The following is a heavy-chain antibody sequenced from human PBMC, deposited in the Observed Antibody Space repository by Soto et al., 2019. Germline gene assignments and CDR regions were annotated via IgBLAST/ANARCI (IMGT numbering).Heavy chain of an antibody. CDR2: IGTAGDT. J-gene: IGHJ6*02. Sequence: EVQLVESGGGLVQPGGSLRLSCAASGFTFSSYDMQWVRQGTGKGLEWVSAIGTAGDTYYPGSVKGRFTISRENAKNSLYLQMKSLRAVDTAVYYCARSPPGGYHYYYGLDVWGQGTTFTVSS. V-gene: IGHV3-13*04. CDR1: GFTFSSYD. CDR3: ARSPPGGYHYYYGLDV. D-gene: IGHD3-22*01.